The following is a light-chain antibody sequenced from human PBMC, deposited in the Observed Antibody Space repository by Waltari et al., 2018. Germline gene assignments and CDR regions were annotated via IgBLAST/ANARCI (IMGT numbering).Light chain of an antibody. V-gene: IGKV3-11*01. CDR1: QNIGND. CDR3: QQRNNWPPFT. CDR2: ASS. J-gene: IGKJ3*01. Sequence: ETVLTQSPATLSLSPGDRATLSCRASQNIGNDLAWYQQRPGQALRLLIYASSTWATGIPARFSGSGSGTDFTLTISSLEPEDVATYFCQQRNNWPPFTFGPGTILDIK.